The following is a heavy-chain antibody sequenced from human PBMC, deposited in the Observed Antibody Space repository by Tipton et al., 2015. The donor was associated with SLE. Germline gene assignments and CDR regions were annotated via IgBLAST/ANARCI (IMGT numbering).Heavy chain of an antibody. D-gene: IGHD3-3*01. CDR1: GFTFSSYG. Sequence: SLRLSCAASGFTFSSYGMHWVRQAPGKGLEWVAVISYDGSNKYYADSVKGRFTISRDNSKNTLYLQMNSLRAEDTAVYYCSTYDFWSGRRIPFDIWGQGTMVTVS. J-gene: IGHJ3*02. CDR2: ISYDGSNK. CDR3: STYDFWSGRRIPFDI. V-gene: IGHV3-30*03.